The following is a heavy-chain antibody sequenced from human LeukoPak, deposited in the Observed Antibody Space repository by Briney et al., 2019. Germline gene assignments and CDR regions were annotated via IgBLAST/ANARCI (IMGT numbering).Heavy chain of an antibody. CDR3: ARDSNSSGWFLYYAMDV. D-gene: IGHD6-19*01. J-gene: IGHJ6*02. CDR2: INPNSGGT. Sequence: ASVKVSCKASGYTFTGYYIHWVRQAPGQGLEWMGWINPNSGGTNYAQKFQGRVTMTRDTSISTAYMELSRLRSDDTAVYYRARDSNSSGWFLYYAMDVWGQGTTVTVSS. V-gene: IGHV1-2*02. CDR1: GYTFTGYY.